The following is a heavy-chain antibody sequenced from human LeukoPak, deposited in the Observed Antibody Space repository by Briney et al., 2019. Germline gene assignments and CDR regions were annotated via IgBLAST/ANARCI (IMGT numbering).Heavy chain of an antibody. D-gene: IGHD7-27*01. CDR2: ISSSGSII. CDR3: ARTMWGFDY. J-gene: IGHJ4*02. CDR1: GFAFSNYA. Sequence: PGGSLRLSCASSGFAFSNYAMNWVRQAPGKGLEWVSYISSSGSIIYYADSVKGRFTISRDNAKRSLFLQMNSLRVEDTAVYYCARTMWGFDYWGQGTLVTVSS. V-gene: IGHV3-48*03.